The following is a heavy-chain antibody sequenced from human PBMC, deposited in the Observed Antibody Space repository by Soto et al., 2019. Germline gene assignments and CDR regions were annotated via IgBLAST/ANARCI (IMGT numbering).Heavy chain of an antibody. CDR2: IGGDGGRT. V-gene: IGHV3-23*01. CDR1: GFSFRSYA. CDR3: ATEGSTAFDSSWYDFNY. Sequence: EVQLLESGGGLARPGGSLRLSCVSSGFSFRSYAMSWVRQAPGKGLEWVSVIGGDGGRTYYADSVKGRFTISRDNSKNTVFLEMNSLRVEDTAVYSCATEGSTAFDSSWYDFNYWGQGTRVIVSS. J-gene: IGHJ4*02. D-gene: IGHD6-13*01.